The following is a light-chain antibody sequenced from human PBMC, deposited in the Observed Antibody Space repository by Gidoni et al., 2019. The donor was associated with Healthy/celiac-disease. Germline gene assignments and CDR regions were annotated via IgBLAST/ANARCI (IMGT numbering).Light chain of an antibody. CDR1: SSDVGGYNY. J-gene: IGLJ3*02. CDR3: SSYTSSSTWV. V-gene: IGLV2-14*03. CDR2: DVS. Sequence: QSALTHPASVSESPGQSSTIPCTGTSSDVGGYNYVSWYQQHPGKAPNLMIYDVSNRPSGVSTRFSGSKSGNTASLTTFGLQAEDEADYYCSSYTSSSTWVFGGGTKLTVL.